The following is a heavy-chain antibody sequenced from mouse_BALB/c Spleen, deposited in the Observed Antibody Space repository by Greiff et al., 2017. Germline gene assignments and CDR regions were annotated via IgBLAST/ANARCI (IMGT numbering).Heavy chain of an antibody. Sequence: EVQLVESGGGLVKPGGSLKLSCAASGFTFSSYAMSWVRQTPEKRLEWVASISSGGSTYYPDSVKGRFTISRDNARNILYLQMSSLRSEDTAMYYCARGRDYVDYWGQGTTLTVSS. CDR1: GFTFSSYA. D-gene: IGHD2-4*01. CDR3: ARGRDYVDY. J-gene: IGHJ2*01. CDR2: ISSGGST. V-gene: IGHV5-6-5*01.